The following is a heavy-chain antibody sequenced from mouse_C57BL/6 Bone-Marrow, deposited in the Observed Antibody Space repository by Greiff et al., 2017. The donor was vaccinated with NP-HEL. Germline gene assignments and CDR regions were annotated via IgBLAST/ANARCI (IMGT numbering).Heavy chain of an antibody. V-gene: IGHV12-3*01. CDR1: GFPITSGYY. J-gene: IGHJ1*03. Sequence: QVQLQQSGPGLVKPSQSLFLTCSITGFPITSGYYWIWIRQSPGKPLEWMGYITHSGETFYNPSLQSPISITRETSKNQFFLQLNSVTTEDTAMYYCAGDLTTPSYWYFDVWGTGTTVTVSS. D-gene: IGHD1-1*01. CDR2: ITHSGET. CDR3: AGDLTTPSYWYFDV.